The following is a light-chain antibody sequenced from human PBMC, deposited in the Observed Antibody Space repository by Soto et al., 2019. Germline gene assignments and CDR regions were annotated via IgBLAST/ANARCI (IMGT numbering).Light chain of an antibody. J-gene: IGLJ1*01. CDR3: CSYGGSYV. Sequence: QSALTQPASVPGSPGQSITISCNGTSSDVGSYNLVSWYQQHPGKAPKVMIYEVSKRPSGVSNRFSGSKSGNTASLTISGLQAEDEADYYCCSYGGSYVFGPGTKVTVL. CDR2: EVS. V-gene: IGLV2-23*02. CDR1: SSDVGSYNL.